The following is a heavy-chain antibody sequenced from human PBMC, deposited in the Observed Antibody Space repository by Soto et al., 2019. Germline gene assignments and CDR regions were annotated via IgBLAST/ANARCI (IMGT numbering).Heavy chain of an antibody. Sequence: PGKGLEWIGYIYYGVSTNYNPSLTSRVTISVDTSKNQFSLKRSSVTAADTAVYYCARASIAAAGPASLYYYYYYMDVWGKGTTVTVSS. V-gene: IGHV4-59*01. D-gene: IGHD6-13*01. CDR3: ARASIAAAGPASLYYYYYYMDV. CDR2: IYYGVST. J-gene: IGHJ6*03.